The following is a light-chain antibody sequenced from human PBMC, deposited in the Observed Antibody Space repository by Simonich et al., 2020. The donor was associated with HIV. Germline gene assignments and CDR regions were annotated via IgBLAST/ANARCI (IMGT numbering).Light chain of an antibody. CDR3: QQYYSTPWT. CDR1: QGIISA. J-gene: IGKJ1*01. Sequence: AIQLTQSQSSLSASVGDRVTITCRAIQGIISALDCYKQKPGKAPKLLIYDASSLESGVPSRFSGSGSGTDFTLTISSLQPEDFATYYCQQYYSTPWTFGQGTKVEIK. V-gene: IGKV1-13*02. CDR2: DAS.